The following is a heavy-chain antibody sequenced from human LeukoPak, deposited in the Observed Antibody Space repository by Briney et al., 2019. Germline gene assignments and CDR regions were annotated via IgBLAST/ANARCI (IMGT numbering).Heavy chain of an antibody. CDR3: ARASGSYWTGPEYYVDY. CDR2: ISSSSSYI. J-gene: IGHJ4*02. D-gene: IGHD3-10*01. V-gene: IGHV3-21*01. CDR1: GFTFSSYS. Sequence: GGSLRLSCAASGFTFSSYSMNWVRQAPGKGLEWVSSISSSSSYIYYADSVKGRFTISRDNAKNSLYLQMNSLRAEDTAVYYCARASGSYWTGPEYYVDYWGQGTLVTVSS.